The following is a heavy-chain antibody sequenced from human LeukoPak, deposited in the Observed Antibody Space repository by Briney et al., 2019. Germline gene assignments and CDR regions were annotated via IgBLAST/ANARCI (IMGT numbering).Heavy chain of an antibody. CDR2: IIPIFATT. V-gene: IGHV1-69*06. Sequence: GASVKVSCKASGGTIGNYGITWVRQAPGQGLEWMGGIIPIFATTNYAEKFQGRVSLTADKSTGTAYMDLSSLRSEDTAFYYCARGRTTGRETAFDIWGQGTLVTVSS. CDR1: GGTIGNYG. D-gene: IGHD1-1*01. CDR3: ARGRTTGRETAFDI. J-gene: IGHJ3*02.